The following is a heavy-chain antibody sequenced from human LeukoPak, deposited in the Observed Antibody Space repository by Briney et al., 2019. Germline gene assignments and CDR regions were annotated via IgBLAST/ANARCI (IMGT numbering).Heavy chain of an antibody. Sequence: SETLSLTCTVPGGSISSGDYYWSWIRQPPGKGLEWIGYIYYSGSTNYNPSLKSRVTISIDTSKNQFSLKLSSVTAADTAVYYCARGYYDFWSGYSYYFDYWGQGTLVTVSS. CDR3: ARGYYDFWSGYSYYFDY. J-gene: IGHJ4*02. V-gene: IGHV4-61*08. CDR2: IYYSGST. CDR1: GGSISSGDYY. D-gene: IGHD3-3*01.